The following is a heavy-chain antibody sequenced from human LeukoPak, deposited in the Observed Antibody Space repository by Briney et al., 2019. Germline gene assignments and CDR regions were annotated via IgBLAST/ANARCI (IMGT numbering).Heavy chain of an antibody. CDR3: ARVLRNYYGSGSYDC. CDR1: GFTVSSNY. CDR2: VYPDATT. V-gene: IGHV3-66*01. Sequence: GGSLRLSCAASGFTVSSNYMNWVRQASGKGLEWVSVVYPDATTNYADSVKGRFTISRDNSKNTLCLQMNSLRAEDTAVYYCARVLRNYYGSGSYDCWGQGTLVTVSS. J-gene: IGHJ4*02. D-gene: IGHD3-10*01.